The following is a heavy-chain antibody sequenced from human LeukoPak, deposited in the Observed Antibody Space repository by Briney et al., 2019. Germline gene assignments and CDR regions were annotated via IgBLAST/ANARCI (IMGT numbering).Heavy chain of an antibody. J-gene: IGHJ4*02. CDR1: GGSFSGCY. D-gene: IGHD3-10*01. V-gene: IGHV4-34*01. CDR2: INHSGST. Sequence: SETLSLTCAVYGGSFSGCYWSWIRQPPGKGLEWIGEINHSGSTNYNPSLKSRVTISVDTSKNQFSLELSSVTAADTAVYYCASRVYYGSGAQDYWGQGTLVTVSS. CDR3: ASRVYYGSGAQDY.